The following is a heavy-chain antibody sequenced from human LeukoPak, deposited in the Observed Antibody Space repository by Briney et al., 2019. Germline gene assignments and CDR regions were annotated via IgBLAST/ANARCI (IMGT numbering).Heavy chain of an antibody. V-gene: IGHV3-7*04. CDR2: IKQDGSEL. J-gene: IGHJ4*02. CDR3: ARGDNLDY. D-gene: IGHD1-14*01. Sequence: GGSLRLSCAASGFTFSYYWMSWVRQAPGKGLEWVANIKQDGSELHYVDSVKGRFTISRDNAKNSLYLQMNSLRAEDTAVYYCARGDNLDYWGQGTLVTVSS. CDR1: GFTFSYYW.